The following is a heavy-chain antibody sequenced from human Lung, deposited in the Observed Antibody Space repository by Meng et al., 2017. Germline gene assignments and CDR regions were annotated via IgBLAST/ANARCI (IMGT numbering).Heavy chain of an antibody. Sequence: EGQVVESGGGLVKPGGSLRRSCVASGFSFTDAWMSWVRQAPGKGLEWVGRIKSNSDGGTTDYAAPVKGRFTISRDDSKNTLYLQMNSLITEDTAVYFCATGAAAADHWGQGTLVTVSS. CDR3: ATGAAAADH. V-gene: IGHV3-15*01. CDR1: GFSFTDAW. CDR2: IKSNSDGGTT. D-gene: IGHD6-13*01. J-gene: IGHJ4*02.